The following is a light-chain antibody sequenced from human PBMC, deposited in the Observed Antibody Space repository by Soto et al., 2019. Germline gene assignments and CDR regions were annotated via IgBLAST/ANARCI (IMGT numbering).Light chain of an antibody. J-gene: IGKJ2*01. Sequence: EIVLTQSPGTLSLSPGEGATLSCRASQSVSSNYLAWYQQKPGQAPRLLIYGASSRAAGIPVRFSGSGSGKDVTLTISRLEPEDCAVYYCQQYANTPRTFGQGTKLEIK. V-gene: IGKV3-20*01. CDR1: QSVSSNY. CDR2: GAS. CDR3: QQYANTPRT.